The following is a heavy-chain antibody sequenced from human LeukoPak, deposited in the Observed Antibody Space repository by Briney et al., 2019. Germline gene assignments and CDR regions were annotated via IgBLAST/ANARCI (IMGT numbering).Heavy chain of an antibody. CDR1: GYTFTSYD. V-gene: IGHV1-8*03. CDR2: MNPNSGRT. Sequence: GASVKVSCKASGYTFTSYDINWVRQATGQGLEWMGWMNPNSGRTGYAQNFQGRITITRNISISTAYMELSSLRSEDTAVYYCTRETSSRYFDYWGQGTPVTVSS. J-gene: IGHJ4*02. CDR3: TRETSSRYFDY.